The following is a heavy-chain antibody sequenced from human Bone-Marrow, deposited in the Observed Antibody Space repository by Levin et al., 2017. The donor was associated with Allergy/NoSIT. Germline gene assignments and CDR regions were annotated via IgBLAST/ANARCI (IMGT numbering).Heavy chain of an antibody. CDR1: GGTFSSNA. D-gene: IGHD2-2*01. J-gene: IGHJ3*02. CDR3: TMEANIVVLPAAGDSFEI. CDR2: IRPIFGTA. Sequence: KISCKASGGTFSSNALNWVRQAPGQGLEWMGGIRPIFGTADYAQKYQGRVSITADESTGTAYMQLSSLRSEDTAMYYCTMEANIVVLPAAGDSFEIWGQGTMVTVSS. V-gene: IGHV1-69*01.